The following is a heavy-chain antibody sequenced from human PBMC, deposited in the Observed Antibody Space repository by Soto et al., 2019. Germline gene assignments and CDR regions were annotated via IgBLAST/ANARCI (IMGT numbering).Heavy chain of an antibody. CDR1: GGSITSSSHF. D-gene: IGHD6-25*01. Sequence: SETLSLTGTVSGGSITSSSHFWGWFLQPPGKGLEWIGTIYFTGNTYYTPSLKSRLTMSIDTSKNEFSLRLNSVTAADTAVYYCAGQTFTIAAASYGRSNWFDPWGPGTLVTVSS. CDR3: AGQTFTIAAASYGRSNWFDP. J-gene: IGHJ5*02. V-gene: IGHV4-39*01. CDR2: IYFTGNT.